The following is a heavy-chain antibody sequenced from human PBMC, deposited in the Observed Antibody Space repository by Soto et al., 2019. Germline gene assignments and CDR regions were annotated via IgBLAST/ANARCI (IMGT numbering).Heavy chain of an antibody. J-gene: IGHJ6*02. V-gene: IGHV3-33*01. Sequence: QVQLVESGGGVVQPGRSLRLSCVGSGFPFWHYGMHWVRQAPGKGLEWVAVIWSDGKKESYADFVKGRFAISRDNFKDTLYLQMNSLRAEDTAVYYCERDRDGGWFHMDVWGQGTTFTVSS. CDR2: IWSDGKKE. CDR1: GFPFWHYG. D-gene: IGHD6-19*01. CDR3: ERDRDGGWFHMDV.